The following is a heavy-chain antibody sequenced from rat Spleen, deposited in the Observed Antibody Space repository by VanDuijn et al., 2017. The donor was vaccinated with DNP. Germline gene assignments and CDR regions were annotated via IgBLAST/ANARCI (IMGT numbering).Heavy chain of an antibody. CDR2: MSSGGST. CDR1: GFSLTSYT. V-gene: IGHV2-6*01. Sequence: QVQLKESGPGLVQPSQTLSLTCTVSGFSLTSYTVSWVRQPPGKGLEWIATMSSGGSTYYNSVLKSRLSINRDTSESQVFLKMNSLQTEDTAMYFCARSHTTGLTWFADWGQGTLVTVSS. D-gene: IGHD1-9*01. CDR3: ARSHTTGLTWFAD. J-gene: IGHJ3*01.